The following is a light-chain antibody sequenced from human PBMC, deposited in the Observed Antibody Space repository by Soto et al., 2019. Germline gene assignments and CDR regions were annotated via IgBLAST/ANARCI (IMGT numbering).Light chain of an antibody. V-gene: IGKV3-11*01. CDR2: DAS. J-gene: IGKJ1*01. CDR1: QSISSY. CDR3: QHYNSYSEA. Sequence: EIVLTQSPATLSLSPGERATLSCRASQSISSYLVWYQQKPGQAPRLLIFDASNRATGIPARFSGSGSGTDFTLTISSLKPEDFAIYYCQHYNSYSEAFGQGTKVELK.